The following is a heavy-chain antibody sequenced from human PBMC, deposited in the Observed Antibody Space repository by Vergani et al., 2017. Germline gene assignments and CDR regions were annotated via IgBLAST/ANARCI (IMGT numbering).Heavy chain of an antibody. J-gene: IGHJ5*02. V-gene: IGHV4-34*01. CDR2: INHSGST. D-gene: IGHD6-19*01. CDR3: AREWVGRGDAGYSSGWYADWFDT. CDR1: GGSFSGYY. Sequence: QVQLQQWGAGLLKPSETLSLTCAVSGGSFSGYYWSWIRQPPGKGLEWIGEINHSGSTNYNPSLKSRVTISVDTSKNQFSLTLSSVTAADTAVYYCAREWVGRGDAGYSSGWYADWFDTWGQGTLVTVSS.